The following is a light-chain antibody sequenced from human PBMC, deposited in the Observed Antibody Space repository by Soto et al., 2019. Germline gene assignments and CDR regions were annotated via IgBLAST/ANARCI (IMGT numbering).Light chain of an antibody. J-gene: IGLJ2*01. Sequence: QSALTQPASVSGSPGQSITISCTGTSSDVGGYNYVSWYQQHPGKAPKLMIYDVSNRPSGVSDRFSGAKSGNRASRTISGLQAEDEAYYYCRSYTSSSTVVVGGGTKLTV. CDR2: DVS. V-gene: IGLV2-14*01. CDR1: SSDVGGYNY. CDR3: RSYTSSSTVV.